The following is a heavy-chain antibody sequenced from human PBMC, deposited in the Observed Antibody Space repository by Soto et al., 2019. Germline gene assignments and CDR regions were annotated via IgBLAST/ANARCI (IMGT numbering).Heavy chain of an antibody. D-gene: IGHD2-2*01. CDR2: INPSGGST. CDR3: ARGRYCSSTSCQSYYYGMDV. V-gene: IGHV1-46*01. J-gene: IGHJ6*02. CDR1: GYTFTSYY. Sequence: ASVKVSCKASGYTFTSYYMHWVRQAPGQGLEWMGIINPSGGSTSYAQKFQGRVTMTRDTSTSTVYMELGSLRSEDTAVYYCARGRYCSSTSCQSYYYGMDVWGQGTTVTVS.